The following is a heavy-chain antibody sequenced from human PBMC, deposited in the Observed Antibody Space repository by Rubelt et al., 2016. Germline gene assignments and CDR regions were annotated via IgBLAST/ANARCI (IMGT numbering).Heavy chain of an antibody. CDR2: IYYSGST. CDR3: ARDHSSGWYLEGFFDY. V-gene: IGHV4-59*12. J-gene: IGHJ4*02. Sequence: QVQLQESGPGLVKPSETLSLTCTVSGGSISSYYWSWIRQPPGKGLEWIGYIYYSGSTNYNPSPKSLVTISVDTSKNQFSLKLSSVTAADTAVYYCARDHSSGWYLEGFFDYWGQGTLVTVSS. CDR1: GGSISSYY. D-gene: IGHD6-19*01.